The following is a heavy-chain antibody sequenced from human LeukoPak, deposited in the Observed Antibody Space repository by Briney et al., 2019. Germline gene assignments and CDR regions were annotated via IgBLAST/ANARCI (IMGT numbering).Heavy chain of an antibody. Sequence: GGSLRLSCAASGFTFEDYAMHWVRQAPGKCLEWVSAISWSSDNIGYAAYVKGRFTISRDNAKNSLYLQMNSLRAEDTAVYYCARANYYDSSAYNIFFAYWGQGTLVTVSS. CDR2: ISWSSDNI. CDR1: GFTFEDYA. V-gene: IGHV3-9*01. J-gene: IGHJ4*02. D-gene: IGHD3-22*01. CDR3: ARANYYDSSAYNIFFAY.